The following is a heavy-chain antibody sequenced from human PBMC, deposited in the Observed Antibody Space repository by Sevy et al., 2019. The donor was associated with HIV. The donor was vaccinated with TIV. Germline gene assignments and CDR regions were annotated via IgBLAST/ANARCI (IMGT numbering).Heavy chain of an antibody. CDR3: ATIPRPELELLSHYYGMAV. CDR2: IIPLFGTA. Sequence: ASVKVSCKASGGTFNTYSISWVRQAPGQGLEWLGGIIPLFGTANYAQKFQNRVTITAKATTITAYMNLSSLRSEDTAVYYCATIPRPELELLSHYYGMAVWGQGTTVTVSS. D-gene: IGHD1-7*01. CDR1: GGTFNTYS. V-gene: IGHV1-69*13. J-gene: IGHJ6*02.